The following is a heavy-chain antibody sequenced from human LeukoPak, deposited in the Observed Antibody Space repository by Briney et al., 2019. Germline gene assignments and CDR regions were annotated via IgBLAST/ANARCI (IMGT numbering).Heavy chain of an antibody. CDR1: GFTFSSYW. D-gene: IGHD1-26*01. V-gene: IGHV3-7*01. CDR3: ARVSRGSLAAADY. CDR2: IKQDGSEK. Sequence: PGGSLRLSRETSGFTFSSYWMSWVRQAPGKGLEWVANIKQDGSEKYYVDSVRGRFTISRDNAKNSLYLQMNSLRAEDTAVYYCARVSRGSLAAADYWGLGTLVTVSS. J-gene: IGHJ4*02.